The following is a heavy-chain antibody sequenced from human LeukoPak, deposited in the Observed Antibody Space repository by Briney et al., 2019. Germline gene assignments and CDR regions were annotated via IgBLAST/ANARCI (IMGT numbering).Heavy chain of an antibody. D-gene: IGHD2-15*01. Sequence: PGGSLRLSCAASGFTFSSYAMSWVRQAPGKGLEWVSTLSGSGASTSYADSVKGRFTISRDNYKNTLYLQMNSLGAEDTARYYCAKQKGYCSGGSCYYSDYWGQGTLVTVSS. CDR3: AKQKGYCSGGSCYYSDY. J-gene: IGHJ4*02. CDR2: LSGSGAST. V-gene: IGHV3-23*01. CDR1: GFTFSSYA.